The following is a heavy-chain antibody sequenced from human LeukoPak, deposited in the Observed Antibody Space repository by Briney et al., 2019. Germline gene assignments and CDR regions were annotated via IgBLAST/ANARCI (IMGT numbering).Heavy chain of an antibody. V-gene: IGHV4-31*03. CDR3: ARAALHYGSGTDFDY. CDR1: GGSISSGGFY. CDR2: IFYSGST. D-gene: IGHD3-10*01. Sequence: SETLSLTCTVSGGSISSGGFYWSWIRQHPGKGLEWIGYIFYSGSTYYNPSLRSRVTLSVDTPKNQFSLKLSSVTAADTAVYYCARAALHYGSGTDFDYWGQGTLVTVSS. J-gene: IGHJ4*02.